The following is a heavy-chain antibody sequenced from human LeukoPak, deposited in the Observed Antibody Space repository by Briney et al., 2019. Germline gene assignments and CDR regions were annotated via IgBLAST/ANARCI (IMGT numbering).Heavy chain of an antibody. V-gene: IGHV3-9*03. J-gene: IGHJ4*02. CDR3: AKDISSLWETGYFDY. CDR2: ISGSGGSI. CDR1: GFTFSSYA. Sequence: GGSLRLSCAASGFTFSSYAMSWVRQAPGKGLEWVSAISGSGGSIGYADSVKGRFTISRDNAKNSLYLQMNSLRAEDMALYYCAKDISSLWETGYFDYWGQGTLVTVSS. D-gene: IGHD1-26*01.